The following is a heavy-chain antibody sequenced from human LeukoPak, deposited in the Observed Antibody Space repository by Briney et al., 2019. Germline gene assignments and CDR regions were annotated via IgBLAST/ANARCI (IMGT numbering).Heavy chain of an antibody. V-gene: IGHV3-30*18. CDR1: GFTFSSYG. CDR3: AKDRGYSGYDEFDY. CDR2: ISYDGSNK. D-gene: IGHD5-12*01. J-gene: IGHJ4*02. Sequence: GRSLRLSCAASGFTFSSYGMYWVRQAPGKGLEWVAVISYDGSNKYYADSVKGRLTISRDNSKNTLYLQMNSLRAEDTAVYYCAKDRGYSGYDEFDYWGQGTLVTVSS.